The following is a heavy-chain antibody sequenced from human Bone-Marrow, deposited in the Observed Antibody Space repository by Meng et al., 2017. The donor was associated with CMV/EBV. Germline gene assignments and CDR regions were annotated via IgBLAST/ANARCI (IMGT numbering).Heavy chain of an antibody. CDR3: ARDSVGFNY. Sequence: QVQLEESGVEEKKPAASVNVSCKASGYTFTGYSMNWVRQAPGKGLEWMGWINPNSGGTNYAQKFQGRVTMTRATSISTAYMELRRLRSDDTAVYYCARDSVGFNYWGQGTLVTVSS. CDR2: INPNSGGT. V-gene: IGHV1-2*02. J-gene: IGHJ4*02. CDR1: GYTFTGYS.